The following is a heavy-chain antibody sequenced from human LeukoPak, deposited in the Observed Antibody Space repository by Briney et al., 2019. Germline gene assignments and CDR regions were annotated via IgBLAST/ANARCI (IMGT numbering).Heavy chain of an antibody. V-gene: IGHV4-39*01. CDR1: GGSISSSSYY. CDR2: IYYSGST. D-gene: IGHD2-2*01. CDR3: ARLREGLLSDYFDY. J-gene: IGHJ4*02. Sequence: SETLSLTCTVSGGSISSSSYYWGWIRQPPGRGLEWIESIYYSGSTYYNPSLKSRVTISVDTSKYQFSLKLSSVTAADTAVYYCARLREGLLSDYFDYWGQGTLVTVSS.